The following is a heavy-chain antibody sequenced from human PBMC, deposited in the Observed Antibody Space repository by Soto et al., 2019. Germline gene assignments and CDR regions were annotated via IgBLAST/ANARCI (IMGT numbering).Heavy chain of an antibody. CDR3: ARAVSSSWYVEGYYFDY. J-gene: IGHJ4*02. CDR1: GYTFTSYG. D-gene: IGHD6-13*01. Sequence: ASVKVSCKASGYTFTSYGISWVRQAPGQGLEWMGWISAYNGNTNYAQKLQGRVTMTTDTSTSTAYMELRSLRSDDTAVYYCARAVSSSWYVEGYYFDYWGQGTLVTVSS. V-gene: IGHV1-18*04. CDR2: ISAYNGNT.